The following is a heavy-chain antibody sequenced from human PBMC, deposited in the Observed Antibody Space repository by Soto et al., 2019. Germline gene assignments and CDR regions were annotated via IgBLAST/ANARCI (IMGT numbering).Heavy chain of an antibody. CDR1: GFSLSTSGVG. Sequence: QITLKESGPTLVKPTQTLTLTCTFSGFSLSTSGVGVGWIRQPPGKALEWLALIYWDDDKRYSPSLKSTLTLTKHTYKXXVXLXXTDMDPVKTATYYFAHRRRNYDILTGYYPNWYLDLWGRGTLVTVSS. V-gene: IGHV2-5*02. D-gene: IGHD3-9*01. J-gene: IGHJ2*01. CDR2: IYWDDDK. CDR3: AHRRRNYDILTGYYPNWYLDL.